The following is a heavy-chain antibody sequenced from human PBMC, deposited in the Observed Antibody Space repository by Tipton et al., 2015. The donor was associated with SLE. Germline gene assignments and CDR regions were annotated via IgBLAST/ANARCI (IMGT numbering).Heavy chain of an antibody. CDR3: ARDRDSSSPDFKYYFDY. J-gene: IGHJ4*02. CDR2: IYPGDSDT. V-gene: IGHV5-51*03. CDR1: GYSFTSYW. Sequence: QLVQSGAEVKKPGESLKISCKGSGYSFTSYWIGWVRQMPGKGLEWMGIIYPGDSDTRYSPSFQGQVTISADKSISTAYLQWSSLKASDTAMYYCARDRDSSSPDFKYYFDYWGQGTLVTVSS. D-gene: IGHD6-6*01.